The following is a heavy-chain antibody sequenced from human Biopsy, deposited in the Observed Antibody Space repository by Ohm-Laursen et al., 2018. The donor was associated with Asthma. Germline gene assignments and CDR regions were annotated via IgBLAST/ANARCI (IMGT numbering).Heavy chain of an antibody. J-gene: IGHJ5*02. CDR1: GASIKTDDHY. CDR3: ARSSVAASSNGFDP. V-gene: IGHV4-30-4*01. Sequence: SQTLSLTCTVSGASIKTDDHYWSWLRQPPGKGLEWVGFIHYSGSISYNPSLKGGVTISVDTSKNQLSLKLSSVTAADSAVYYCARSSVAASSNGFDPWGQGTLVTVSS. D-gene: IGHD6-19*01. CDR2: IHYSGSI.